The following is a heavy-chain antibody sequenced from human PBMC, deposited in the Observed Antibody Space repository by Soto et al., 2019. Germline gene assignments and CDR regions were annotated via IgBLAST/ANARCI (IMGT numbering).Heavy chain of an antibody. J-gene: IGHJ6*02. CDR3: ALEDAAPKGGMDI. Sequence: SETLSLTCAVSGGSISSGGYSWSWIRQPPGKGLEWIGYIYHSGSTYYNPSLKSRVTISVYRSRNQFSLKLSSVTAADTPVYYCALEDAAPKGGMDIWGQGTTVTFTS. D-gene: IGHD5-18*01. V-gene: IGHV4-30-2*01. CDR2: IYHSGST. CDR1: GGSISSGGYS.